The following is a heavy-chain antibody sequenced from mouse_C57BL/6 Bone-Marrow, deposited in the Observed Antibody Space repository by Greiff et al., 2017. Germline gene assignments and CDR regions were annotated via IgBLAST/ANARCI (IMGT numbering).Heavy chain of an antibody. J-gene: IGHJ2*01. Sequence: DVQLQESGAELVRPGASVKLSCTASGFNIKDDYMHWVKQRPEQGLEWIGWIDPENGDTEYASKFQGKATITADTSSNTAYLQLSSLTSEDTAVYYCTTGDGYYEEYYFDYWGQGTTLTVSS. CDR3: TTGDGYYEEYYFDY. CDR2: IDPENGDT. V-gene: IGHV14-4*01. CDR1: GFNIKDDY. D-gene: IGHD2-3*01.